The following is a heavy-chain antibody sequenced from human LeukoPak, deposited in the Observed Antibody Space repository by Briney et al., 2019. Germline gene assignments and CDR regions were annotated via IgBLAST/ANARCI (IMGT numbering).Heavy chain of an antibody. CDR2: IFPGDSDT. J-gene: IGHJ4*02. Sequence: GESLQISCQGAGYRFTTSWIGWVRPLPGKGLEWMGIIFPGDSDTKYGPSFQGQVTISAHKSISTAYLQWSSLKASDTAMYYCARQTDYYDSSVFDYWGQGTLVTVSS. CDR3: ARQTDYYDSSVFDY. D-gene: IGHD3-22*01. V-gene: IGHV5-51*01. CDR1: GYRFTTSW.